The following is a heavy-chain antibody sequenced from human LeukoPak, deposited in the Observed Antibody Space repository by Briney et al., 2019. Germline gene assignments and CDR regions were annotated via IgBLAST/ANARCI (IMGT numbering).Heavy chain of an antibody. CDR1: GYTFTSYD. V-gene: IGHV1-8*01. D-gene: IGHD3-10*01. CDR2: MNPNSGNT. Sequence: ASVTVSCKASGYTFTSYDINWVRQAPGQGLEWMGWMNPNSGNTGYAQKFQGRVTMTRNTSISTAYMELSSLRSEDTAVYYCARGQNLWFGELLALMWGQGTLVTVSS. CDR3: ARGQNLWFGELLALM. J-gene: IGHJ4*02.